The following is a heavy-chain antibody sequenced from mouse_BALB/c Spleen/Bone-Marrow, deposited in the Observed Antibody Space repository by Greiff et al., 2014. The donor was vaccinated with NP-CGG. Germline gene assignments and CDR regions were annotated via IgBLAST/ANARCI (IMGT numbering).Heavy chain of an antibody. CDR2: IHYSGST. V-gene: IGHV3-1*02. D-gene: IGHD2-4*01. J-gene: IGHJ3*01. CDR1: GYSITSGYS. Sequence: VQLQQSGPDLVKPSQSLSLTCTVTGYSITSGYSWHWIRQFPGNKPEWMGYIHYSGSTNYNPSLKSRISITRDTSKNQFFLQLNSVTTEDTATYYCARPGNYDSTLAYWGQGTLVTVSA. CDR3: ARPGNYDSTLAY.